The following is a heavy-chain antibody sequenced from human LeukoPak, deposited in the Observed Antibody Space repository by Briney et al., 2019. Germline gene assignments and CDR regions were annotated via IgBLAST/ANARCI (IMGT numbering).Heavy chain of an antibody. CDR2: SSPSGGST. V-gene: IGHV1-46*01. CDR3: ARDSSSWAFDY. CDR1: GYTFTISN. J-gene: IGHJ4*02. D-gene: IGHD6-13*01. Sequence: ASVKVSRKASGYTFTISNKHLVRPGPGQGHGGMGISSPSGGSTTYAQNFQGRLTMNRDTYTSTVYMELSSLRSEDTAVYYCARDSSSWAFDYWGQGTLVTVSS.